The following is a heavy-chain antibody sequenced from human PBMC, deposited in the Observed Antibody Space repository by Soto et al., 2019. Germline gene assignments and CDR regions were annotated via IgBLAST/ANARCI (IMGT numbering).Heavy chain of an antibody. CDR1: GGSISSYY. J-gene: IGHJ5*02. CDR2: IYYSGST. D-gene: IGHD5-18*01. V-gene: IGHV4-59*08. CDR3: AGTWIQLRPQLQAFAP. Sequence: SETLSLTCTVSGGSISSYYWSWIRQPPGKGQEWIGYIYYSGSTNYNPSLESRVTISVDTSKNQFSLKLSSVTAAYTAVYYCAGTWIQLRPQLQAFAPCGQGTLVTVSS.